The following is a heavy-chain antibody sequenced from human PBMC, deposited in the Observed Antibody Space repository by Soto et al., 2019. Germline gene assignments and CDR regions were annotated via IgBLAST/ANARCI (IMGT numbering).Heavy chain of an antibody. CDR1: GFTFSSYG. V-gene: IGHV3-33*01. J-gene: IGHJ4*02. CDR2: IWYDGSNK. Sequence: QVQLVESGGGVVQPGRSLRLSCAASGFTFSSYGMHWVRQAPGKGLEWVAVIWYDGSNKYYADSVKGRFTISRDNSKNTLYLQMNSLRAEEPAVYYCATDVFEYSSSFRPERSRQPFDYWGQGTLVTVSS. CDR3: ATDVFEYSSSFRPERSRQPFDY. D-gene: IGHD6-6*01.